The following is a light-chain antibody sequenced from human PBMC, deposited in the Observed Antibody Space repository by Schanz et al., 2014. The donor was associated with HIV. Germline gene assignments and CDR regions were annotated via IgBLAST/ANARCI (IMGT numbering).Light chain of an antibody. V-gene: IGLV2-14*01. CDR1: SSDVGGYNY. CDR2: DVS. Sequence: QSALTQPPSASGSRGQSVTISCTGTSSDVGGYNYVSWYQQHPGKAPKLMIYDVSNRPSGISYRFSGSKSGNTASLTISGLQAEDEGDYYCSSYTSTNTLVVFGGGTKLTVL. J-gene: IGLJ2*01. CDR3: SSYTSTNTLVV.